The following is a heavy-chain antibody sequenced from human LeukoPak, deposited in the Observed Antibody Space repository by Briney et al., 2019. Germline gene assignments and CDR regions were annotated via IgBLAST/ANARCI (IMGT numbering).Heavy chain of an antibody. D-gene: IGHD3-3*01. CDR1: GYTFTTLD. J-gene: IGHJ4*02. Sequence: ASVEVSCKASGYTFTTLDINWVRQATGQGLGWVGWINPNSGNRGYAQKFQGRVTITRDTSISTAYMELSSLRSEDTAVYYCARRKAVWSGYSDWGQGTLVTVSS. V-gene: IGHV1-8*03. CDR3: ARRKAVWSGYSD. CDR2: INPNSGNR.